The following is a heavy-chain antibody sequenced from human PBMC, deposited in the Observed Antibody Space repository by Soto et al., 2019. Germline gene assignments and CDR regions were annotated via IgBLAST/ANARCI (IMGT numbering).Heavy chain of an antibody. CDR2: IYHSGST. CDR1: GGSISSSSW. CDR3: AKDNGGYYDFWSGYSGMDV. J-gene: IGHJ6*02. Sequence: SETLSLTCAVSGGSISSSSWWSWVRRPPGKGLEWIGAIYHSGSTNYNPSLKSRVTISVAKSKNQFSLKLTSVTAADTAGYYCAKDNGGYYDFWSGYSGMDVWGQGTTVTVS. D-gene: IGHD3-3*01. V-gene: IGHV4-4*02.